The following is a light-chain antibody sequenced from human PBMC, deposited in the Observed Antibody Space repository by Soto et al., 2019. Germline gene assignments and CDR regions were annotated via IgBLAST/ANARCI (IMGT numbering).Light chain of an antibody. CDR1: SSDVGGYNY. CDR3: SSYADSNHVV. CDR2: EVS. Sequence: QSALTQPPSASGSPGQSVSISCTGTSSDVGGYNYVSWYQQHPGKAPKLMIYEVSKRPSGVPDRFSGSKSGNTASLTVSGLQAEDEADYYCSSYADSNHVVFGGGTKVTVL. V-gene: IGLV2-8*01. J-gene: IGLJ2*01.